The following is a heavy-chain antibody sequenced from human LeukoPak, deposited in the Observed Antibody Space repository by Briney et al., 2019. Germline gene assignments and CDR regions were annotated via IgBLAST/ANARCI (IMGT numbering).Heavy chain of an antibody. V-gene: IGHV1-69*01. CDR3: ARGMKTVTTGLGDY. J-gene: IGHJ4*02. CDR2: IIPIFGTA. Sequence: ASVKVSCKASGGTFSSYAISWVRQAPGQGLEWMGGIIPIFGTANYAQKFRGRVTIAADESTSTAYMELSSLRSEDTAVYYCARGMKTVTTGLGDYWGQGTLVTVSS. D-gene: IGHD4-17*01. CDR1: GGTFSSYA.